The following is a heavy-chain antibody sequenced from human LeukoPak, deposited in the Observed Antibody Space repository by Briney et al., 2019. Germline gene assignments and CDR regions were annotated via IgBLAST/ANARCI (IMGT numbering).Heavy chain of an antibody. D-gene: IGHD4/OR15-4a*01. CDR2: IYHSGST. CDR1: GYSISSGYY. CDR3: ARPEIHDYGRVDGGY. J-gene: IGHJ4*02. V-gene: IGHV4-38-2*02. Sequence: SETLSLTCTVSGYSISSGYYWGWIRQPPGKGLEWIGSIYHSGSTYYNPSLKSRVTISVDTSKNQFSLKLSSVTAADTAVYYCARPEIHDYGRVDGGYWGQGTLVTVSP.